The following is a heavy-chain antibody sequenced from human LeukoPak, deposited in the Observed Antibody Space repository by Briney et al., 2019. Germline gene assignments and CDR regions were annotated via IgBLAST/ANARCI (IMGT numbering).Heavy chain of an antibody. CDR1: GYTFTGYY. D-gene: IGHD3-3*01. V-gene: IGHV1-2*02. Sequence: ASVKVSCKASGYTFTGYYMHWVRQAPGQGLEWMGWINPNSGGTNYAQKFQGRVTMTRDTSISTAYMELSRLGSDDTAVYYCASGNYDFWSGYSYFDYWGQGTLVTVSS. CDR3: ASGNYDFWSGYSYFDY. CDR2: INPNSGGT. J-gene: IGHJ4*02.